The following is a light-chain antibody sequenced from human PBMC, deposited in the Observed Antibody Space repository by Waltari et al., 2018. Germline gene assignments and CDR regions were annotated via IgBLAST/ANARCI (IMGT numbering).Light chain of an antibody. Sequence: DIQMTQSPSSLSASVGDRVTITCRASQSISSYLNWYQQIPGKAPKILIYAASSLQSGVPSRVSGSGSGTDFTLTISSLQPEDFATYYCQQSYSTPPYTFGQGTKLEIK. V-gene: IGKV1-39*01. J-gene: IGKJ2*01. CDR3: QQSYSTPPYT. CDR2: AAS. CDR1: QSISSY.